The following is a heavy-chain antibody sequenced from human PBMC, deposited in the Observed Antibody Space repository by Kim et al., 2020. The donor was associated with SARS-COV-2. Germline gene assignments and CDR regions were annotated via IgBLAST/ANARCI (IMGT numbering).Heavy chain of an antibody. Sequence: SETLSLTCAVSGGSISSSNWWSWVRQPPGKGLEWIGEIYHSGSTNYNPSLKSRVTISVDKSKNQFSLKLSSVTAADTAVYYCATPYYYGSGSFDYWGQGTLVTISS. J-gene: IGHJ4*02. CDR2: IYHSGST. V-gene: IGHV4-4*02. D-gene: IGHD3-10*01. CDR1: GGSISSSNW. CDR3: ATPYYYGSGSFDY.